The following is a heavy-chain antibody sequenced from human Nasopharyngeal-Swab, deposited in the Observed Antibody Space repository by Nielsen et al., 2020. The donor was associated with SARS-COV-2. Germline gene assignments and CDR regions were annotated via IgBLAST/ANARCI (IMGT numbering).Heavy chain of an antibody. J-gene: IGHJ4*02. Sequence: ASVKVSCKVSGYTLTELSMHWVRQAPGKGLEWVGGFDPEDGETIYAQKFQGRVTMTEDTSTDTAYMELSSLTSEDTAVYYCTTVAGSYGRFDYWGQGTLVTVSS. CDR3: TTVAGSYGRFDY. CDR2: FDPEDGET. V-gene: IGHV1-24*01. D-gene: IGHD1-26*01. CDR1: GYTLTELS.